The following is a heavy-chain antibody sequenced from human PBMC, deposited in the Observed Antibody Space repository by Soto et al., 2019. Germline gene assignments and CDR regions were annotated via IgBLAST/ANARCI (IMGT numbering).Heavy chain of an antibody. Sequence: QVQLVESGGGVVQPGRSLRLSCAASGFTFSSYGMHWVRQAPGKGLEWVAVIWYDGSNKYYADSVKGRFTISRDNSTNTLYLQMNSLRAEDTAVYYCARARRLGYCSGGSCYPGYWGQGTMVTVSS. CDR2: IWYDGSNK. V-gene: IGHV3-33*01. J-gene: IGHJ4*02. CDR3: ARARRLGYCSGGSCYPGY. CDR1: GFTFSSYG. D-gene: IGHD2-15*01.